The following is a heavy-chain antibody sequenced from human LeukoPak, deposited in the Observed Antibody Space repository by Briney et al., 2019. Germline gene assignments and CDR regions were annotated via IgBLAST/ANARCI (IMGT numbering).Heavy chain of an antibody. D-gene: IGHD1-26*01. J-gene: IGHJ4*02. CDR2: MNPNNGNT. CDR3: ARGGRGGSYWTDY. V-gene: IGHV1-8*01. CDR1: GYTFTSYD. Sequence: ASVKVSCKASGYTFTSYDFNWVRQPTGQGLECMGWMNPNNGNTGYAQKFQGRVSMTRDTSISTAYLELSSLRSEDTAVYYCARGGRGGSYWTDYWGQGTLVTVSS.